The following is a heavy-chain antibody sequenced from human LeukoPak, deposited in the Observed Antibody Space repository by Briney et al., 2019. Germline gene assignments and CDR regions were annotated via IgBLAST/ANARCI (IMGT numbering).Heavy chain of an antibody. J-gene: IGHJ4*02. CDR2: VYHSGST. Sequence: SETLSLTCAVYGGSFSGYYWSWIRQPPGKGLEWIGEVYHSGSTNYNPSLESRVTILVDKSKNQFSLKLTSVTAADTAVYYCARRFDSWGQGTLVTVSS. CDR3: ARRFDS. CDR1: GGSFSGYY. V-gene: IGHV4-34*01.